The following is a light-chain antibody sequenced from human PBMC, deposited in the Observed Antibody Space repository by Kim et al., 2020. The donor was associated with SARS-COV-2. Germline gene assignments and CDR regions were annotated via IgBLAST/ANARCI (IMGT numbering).Light chain of an antibody. CDR3: QSYDSSNHVV. Sequence: LTQPHSVSGSPGKTVTISCTRSSGSIASNYVQWYQQRPGSAPTTVIYEDNQRPSGVPDRFSGSIDSSSNSASLTISGLKTEDEADYYCQSYDSSNHVVFGGGTQLTVL. J-gene: IGLJ2*01. CDR2: EDN. CDR1: SGSIASNY. V-gene: IGLV6-57*04.